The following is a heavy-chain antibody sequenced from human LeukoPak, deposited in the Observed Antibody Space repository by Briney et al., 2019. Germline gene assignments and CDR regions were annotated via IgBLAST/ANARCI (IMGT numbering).Heavy chain of an antibody. CDR1: GDSVSSNTAA. J-gene: IGHJ4*02. D-gene: IGHD2-15*01. V-gene: IGHV6-1*01. CDR3: ARDGWPAFDY. CDR2: TFYRSKWYN. Sequence: SQTLSLTCVIAGDSVSSNTAAWNWIRQSPLRGLEWLGRTFYRSKWYNDYAGSVKSRITISPDTSENHFSLHLDSVTPEGTAMYYCARDGWPAFDYWGQGSLVTVSS.